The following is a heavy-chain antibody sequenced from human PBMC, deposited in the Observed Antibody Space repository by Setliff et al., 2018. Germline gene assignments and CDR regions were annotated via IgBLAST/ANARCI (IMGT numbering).Heavy chain of an antibody. V-gene: IGHV1-2*06. D-gene: IGHD3-16*02. CDR1: GYTFTAYY. Sequence: ASVKVSCKTSGYTFTAYYIYWVRQAPGHGLELMGRIHPSTGSTNYLQDFQGRVTITRDTSIYTVYMELTGLTSGDTAVYYCAKQGYSDSLYAFDVWGQGTVVTVSS. CDR2: IHPSTGST. J-gene: IGHJ3*01. CDR3: AKQGYSDSLYAFDV.